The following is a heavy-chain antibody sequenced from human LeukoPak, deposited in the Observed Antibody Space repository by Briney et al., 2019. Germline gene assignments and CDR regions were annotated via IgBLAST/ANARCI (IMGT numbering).Heavy chain of an antibody. CDR2: INPNSGGT. D-gene: IGHD3-22*01. Sequence: ASVKVSCKASGYTFTGYYMHWVRQAPGQGLEWMGWINPNSGGTNYAQKFQGRVTMTRDTSISTAYMELSRLRSDDTAVYYCARGVGVVIWPSTGFDPWGQGTLVTVSS. J-gene: IGHJ5*02. CDR3: ARGVGVVIWPSTGFDP. V-gene: IGHV1-2*02. CDR1: GYTFTGYY.